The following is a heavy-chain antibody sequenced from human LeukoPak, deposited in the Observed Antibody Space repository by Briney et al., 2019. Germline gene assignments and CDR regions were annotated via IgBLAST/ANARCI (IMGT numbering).Heavy chain of an antibody. V-gene: IGHV3-21*01. J-gene: IGHJ6*02. D-gene: IGHD2-15*01. CDR2: ISSSSSYI. CDR3: ARDPTPRYCSGGSCYTHYGMDI. CDR1: GFTFSSYT. Sequence: GGSLRLSWAASGFTFSSYTMNWVRQAPGKGLDWVSSISSSSSYIYYADSGKGRLTISRDNAKNSLYLQMNSLRAEDTAVYYCARDPTPRYCSGGSCYTHYGMDIWGQGTTVTVSS.